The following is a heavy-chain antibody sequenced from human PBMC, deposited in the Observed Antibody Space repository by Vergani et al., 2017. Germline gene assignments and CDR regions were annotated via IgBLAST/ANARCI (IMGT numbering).Heavy chain of an antibody. D-gene: IGHD3-3*01. CDR3: ARTIFGVVISRRRGGAFDI. CDR2: INPSGGST. V-gene: IGHV1-46*01. J-gene: IGHJ3*02. CDR1: GYTFTSYY. Sequence: QVQLVQSGAEVKKPGASVKVSCKASGYTFTSYYMHWVRQAPGQGLEWMGIINPSGGSTSYAQKSQGRVTMTRDTSTSTVYMELSSLRSEDTAVYYCARTIFGVVISRRRGGAFDIWGQGTMVTVSS.